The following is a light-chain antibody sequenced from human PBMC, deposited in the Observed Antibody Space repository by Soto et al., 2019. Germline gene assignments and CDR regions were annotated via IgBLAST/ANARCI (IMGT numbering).Light chain of an antibody. Sequence: EIVLTQSPATLSLSPGERATLSCRASQSVSSFLAWYQQKPGQAPRLLIYDASKRATGIPARFSGSGSGTDFTLTISSLEPEDFAVYYCQQHSSWPPLFGPGTKVDIK. J-gene: IGKJ3*01. V-gene: IGKV3-11*01. CDR3: QQHSSWPPL. CDR1: QSVSSF. CDR2: DAS.